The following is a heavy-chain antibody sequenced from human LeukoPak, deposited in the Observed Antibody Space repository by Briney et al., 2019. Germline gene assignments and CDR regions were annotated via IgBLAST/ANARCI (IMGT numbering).Heavy chain of an antibody. V-gene: IGHV5-51*01. CDR3: AALLGYCSGGSCYSTYYFDY. CDR1: GYSFTSYW. D-gene: IGHD2-15*01. Sequence: GESLKISCKGSGYSFTSYWTGWVRQMPGKGLEWMGIIYPGDSDTRYSPSFQGQVTISADKSISTAYLQWSSLKASDTAMYYCAALLGYCSGGSCYSTYYFDYWGQGTLVTVSS. CDR2: IYPGDSDT. J-gene: IGHJ4*02.